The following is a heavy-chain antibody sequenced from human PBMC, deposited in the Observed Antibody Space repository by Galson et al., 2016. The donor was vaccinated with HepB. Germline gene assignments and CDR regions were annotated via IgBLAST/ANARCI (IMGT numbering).Heavy chain of an antibody. CDR1: GGSISSGGYS. CDR2: IYYSGST. J-gene: IGHJ3*01. V-gene: IGHV4-31*03. CDR3: AIVHPRRRIRGVYAFDV. D-gene: IGHD3-10*01. Sequence: TLSLTCTVSGGSISSGGYSWSWIRQHPGKGPEWIGYIYYSGSTYFNPSLQSRLTMSVATSKNQLSLRLTSVTAADTAVYYCAIVHPRRRIRGVYAFDVWGQGTMVTVSS.